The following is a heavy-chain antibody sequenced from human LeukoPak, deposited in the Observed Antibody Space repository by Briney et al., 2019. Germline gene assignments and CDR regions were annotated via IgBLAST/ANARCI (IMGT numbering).Heavy chain of an antibody. Sequence: GGSLRLSCAASGFTFSSYSMNWVRQAPGKGLEWVSSISSSSSYIYYADSVKGRFTIPRDNAKNSLYLQMNSLRAEDTAVYYCARDWAAVAGNWFDPWGQGTLVTVSS. CDR3: ARDWAAVAGNWFDP. CDR1: GFTFSSYS. D-gene: IGHD6-19*01. V-gene: IGHV3-21*01. CDR2: ISSSSSYI. J-gene: IGHJ5*02.